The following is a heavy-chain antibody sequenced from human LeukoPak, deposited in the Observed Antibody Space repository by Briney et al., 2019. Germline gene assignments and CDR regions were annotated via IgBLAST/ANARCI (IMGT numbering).Heavy chain of an antibody. CDR2: ISAYNGNT. D-gene: IGHD5-12*01. CDR1: GYTFTSYG. CDR3: ASRGRSGYGWVVAFDI. Sequence: GASVKVSCKASGYTFTSYGISWVRQAPGQGLEWMGWISAYNGNTNYAQKLQGRVTMTTDTSTSTAYMELRSLRSEDTAVYYCASRGRSGYGWVVAFDIWGQGTMVTVSS. J-gene: IGHJ3*02. V-gene: IGHV1-18*01.